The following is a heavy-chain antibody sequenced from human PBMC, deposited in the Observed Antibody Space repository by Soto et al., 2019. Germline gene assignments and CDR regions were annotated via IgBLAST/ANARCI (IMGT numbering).Heavy chain of an antibody. Sequence: PGGSLRLSCAASGVTCSSYDMSWVRQAPGKGLEWVSTILVGGSTHYPDSVKGRFTISRDNSKNTAFLQMNSLTAGDTAVYYCAKATATGGGSFDICGQGTVVTVS. D-gene: IGHD3-16*01. CDR2: ILVGGST. CDR1: GVTCSSYD. V-gene: IGHV3-23*01. CDR3: AKATATGGGSFDI. J-gene: IGHJ3*02.